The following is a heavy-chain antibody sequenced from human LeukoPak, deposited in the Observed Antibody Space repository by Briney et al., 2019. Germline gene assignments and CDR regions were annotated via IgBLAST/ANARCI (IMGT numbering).Heavy chain of an antibody. Sequence: SETLSLICAVYGGFFSGYYWSWIRQPPGKGLEWIGEINHSGSTNYNPSPTGRGTIAVATSKAQFSLKLSSVTAADTAVYYCARGKSRLLLAARRNWFDHWGQGTLVTVSS. CDR3: ARGKSRLLLAARRNWFDH. D-gene: IGHD6-6*01. J-gene: IGHJ5*02. CDR2: INHSGST. CDR1: GGFFSGYY. V-gene: IGHV4-34*01.